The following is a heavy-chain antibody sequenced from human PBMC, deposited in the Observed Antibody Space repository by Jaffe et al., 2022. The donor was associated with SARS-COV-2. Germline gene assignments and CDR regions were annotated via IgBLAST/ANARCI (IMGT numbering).Heavy chain of an antibody. V-gene: IGHV4-34*01. D-gene: IGHD2-8*01. J-gene: IGHJ6*03. CDR2: INHSGST. CDR1: GGSFSGYY. CDR3: AREKMVGGYYYYMDV. Sequence: QVQLQQWGAGLLKPSETLSLTCAVYGGSFSGYYWSWIRQPPGKGLEWIGEINHSGSTNYNPSLKSRVTISVDTSKNQFSLKLSSVTAADTAVYYCAREKMVGGYYYYMDVWGKGTTVTVSS.